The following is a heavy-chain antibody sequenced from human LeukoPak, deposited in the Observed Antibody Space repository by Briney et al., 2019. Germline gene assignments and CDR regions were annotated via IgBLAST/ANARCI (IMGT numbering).Heavy chain of an antibody. CDR1: GFTFSGYP. CDR3: ARVRGYYGSGSYLGY. Sequence: GGSLRLSCAASGFTFSGYPIHWVRQAPGKGLEWVAVISYDGSNKYYADSVKGRFTISRDNAKNSLYLQMNSLRAEDTAVYYCARVRGYYGSGSYLGYWGQGTLVTVSS. CDR2: ISYDGSNK. D-gene: IGHD3-10*01. V-gene: IGHV3-30-3*01. J-gene: IGHJ4*02.